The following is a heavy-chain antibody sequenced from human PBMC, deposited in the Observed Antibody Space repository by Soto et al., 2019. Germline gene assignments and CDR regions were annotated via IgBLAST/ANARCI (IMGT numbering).Heavy chain of an antibody. D-gene: IGHD1-7*01. CDR3: VKDTRTEWDH. CDR1: GFSFSTYP. J-gene: IGHJ4*02. CDR2: ISAAGDST. Sequence: EVQLLESGGGLVQPGGSLRLSCAASGFSFSTYPMSWFRQTPGKGLEWVSTISAAGDSTYNADSVKDRFTISRVNSRNTLYLQISSLRADDTAIYFCVKDTRTEWDHWGQGTLVTVS. V-gene: IGHV3-23*01.